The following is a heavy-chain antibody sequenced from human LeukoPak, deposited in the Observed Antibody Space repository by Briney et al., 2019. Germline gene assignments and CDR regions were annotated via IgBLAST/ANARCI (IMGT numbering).Heavy chain of an antibody. Sequence: ASVKVFSKASGYTFTAYYMHCGRQAPGQGLEWMGWIDSKNGDTKYAQKFQSRLTISRDTSIGIAYMELRSMISDDTAVYYCASEAYCSGGRCSVPRVASWGQGTTVTVSS. CDR1: GYTFTAYY. CDR2: IDSKNGDT. V-gene: IGHV1-2*02. CDR3: ASEAYCSGGRCSVPRVAS. D-gene: IGHD2-15*01. J-gene: IGHJ1*01.